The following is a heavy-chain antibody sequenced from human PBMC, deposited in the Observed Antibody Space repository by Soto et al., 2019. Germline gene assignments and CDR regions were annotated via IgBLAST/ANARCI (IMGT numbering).Heavy chain of an antibody. D-gene: IGHD2-8*01. J-gene: IGHJ4*02. Sequence: GGSLRLSCAASGFTFSSYGMHWVRQAPGKGLEWVAVISYDGSNKYYADSVKGRFTISRDNSKNTLYLQMNSLRAEDTAVYYCAKDGYCTNGVSFGLYCSGGNFDYWGQGTLVTVSS. CDR1: GFTFSSYG. V-gene: IGHV3-30*18. CDR2: ISYDGSNK. CDR3: AKDGYCTNGVSFGLYCSGGNFDY.